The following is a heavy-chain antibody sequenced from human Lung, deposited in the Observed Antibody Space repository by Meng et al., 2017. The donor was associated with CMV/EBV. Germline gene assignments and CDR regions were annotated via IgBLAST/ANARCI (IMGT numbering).Heavy chain of an antibody. D-gene: IGHD3-22*01. V-gene: IGHV3-7*01. Sequence: LTXXASGFTLGSYWMSWVRQAPGKGLEWVANIKQDGSEKYYVDSVKGRFTISRDNAKNSLYLQMNSLRAEDTAVYYCARENYYDSSGYPGAFFYYWXQGTXVTVAS. CDR2: IKQDGSEK. CDR3: ARENYYDSSGYPGAFFYY. J-gene: IGHJ4*02. CDR1: GFTLGSYW.